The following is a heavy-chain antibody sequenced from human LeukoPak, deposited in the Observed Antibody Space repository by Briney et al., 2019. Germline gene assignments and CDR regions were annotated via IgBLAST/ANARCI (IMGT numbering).Heavy chain of an antibody. Sequence: GGSLRLSCAASGFTFSDYALHWVRQAPGKGLEWVAVISFDGGSEYYADSVKGRFTISRDNSKNTLYLQMNGLRAEDTAVYYCARASVATTASFDIWGQGTMVTVSS. CDR2: ISFDGGSE. D-gene: IGHD5-12*01. CDR1: GFTFSDYA. V-gene: IGHV3-30*04. J-gene: IGHJ3*02. CDR3: ARASVATTASFDI.